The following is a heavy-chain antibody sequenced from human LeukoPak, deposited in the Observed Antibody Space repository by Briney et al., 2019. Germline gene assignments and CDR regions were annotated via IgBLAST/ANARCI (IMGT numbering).Heavy chain of an antibody. D-gene: IGHD2-2*01. CDR1: GFTFSSYA. Sequence: PGGSLRLSCAASGFTFSSYAMNWVRQAPGKGLEWVSVISGGGETTYYADSVKGRFTISRDNSESTLYLQMSSLRAEDTAVYYCAKGRAAMDLFDCWGQGTLVTVSS. J-gene: IGHJ4*02. CDR3: AKGRAAMDLFDC. V-gene: IGHV3-23*01. CDR2: ISGGGETT.